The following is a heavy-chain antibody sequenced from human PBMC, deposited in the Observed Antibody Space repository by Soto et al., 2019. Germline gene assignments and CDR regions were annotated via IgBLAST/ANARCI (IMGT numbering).Heavy chain of an antibody. CDR2: IYHSGST. CDR3: AGVRGPYCGGECYPPTPNWFDP. J-gene: IGHJ5*02. CDR1: GGSISSGGYS. D-gene: IGHD2-21*01. V-gene: IGHV4-30-2*01. Sequence: QLQLQESGSGLVKPSQTLSLTCAVSGGSISSGGYSWSWIRQPPGKGLEWIGYIYHSGSTYYNPYINLRVTISVDRAKNQFSLKRSSVTAADSAVYYCAGVRGPYCGGECYPPTPNWFDPWGQGTLVTVSS.